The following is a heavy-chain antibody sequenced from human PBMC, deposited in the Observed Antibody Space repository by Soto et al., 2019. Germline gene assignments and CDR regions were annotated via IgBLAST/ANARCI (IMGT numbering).Heavy chain of an antibody. CDR2: VSESGVTT. V-gene: IGHV3-23*01. J-gene: IGHJ4*02. Sequence: GGSLRLSCAASGFTFSSHAMSWVRQAPGKGLECVSVVSESGVTTYYADSVKGRFTISRDNSKNTLYLQMNSLRAEDTAVYYCAKHIVAGYPDYWGQGTL. D-gene: IGHD3-9*01. CDR1: GFTFSSHA. CDR3: AKHIVAGYPDY.